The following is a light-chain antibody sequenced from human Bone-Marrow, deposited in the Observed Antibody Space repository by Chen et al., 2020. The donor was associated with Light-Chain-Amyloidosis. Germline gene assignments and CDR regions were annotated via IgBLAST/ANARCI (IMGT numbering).Light chain of an antibody. Sequence: QSVLTQPPSASGTPGQRVTISCSGAGSNIGINYVYWYQHFPGAAPNLLSPGNNQRPSGVPGRFSASKSVTSAGLAISVRRSEDEADYYCAAWDGSLSGYVFGTWTKVIVL. CDR1: GSNIGINY. J-gene: IGLJ1*01. V-gene: IGLV1-47*01. CDR3: AAWDGSLSGYV. CDR2: GNN.